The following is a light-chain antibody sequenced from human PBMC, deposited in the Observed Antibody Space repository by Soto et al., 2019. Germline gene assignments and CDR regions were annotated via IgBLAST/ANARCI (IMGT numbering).Light chain of an antibody. Sequence: EIVMTQSPATLSVSPGERATLSCRASQSVNNNLAWYQQRPGQAPRRLIYDASTRATGISARFSGGGSGTEFTLTISSLQSEDFAVYYCQQYNNWLTFGGGTKVEI. J-gene: IGKJ4*01. CDR3: QQYNNWLT. CDR2: DAS. V-gene: IGKV3-15*01. CDR1: QSVNNN.